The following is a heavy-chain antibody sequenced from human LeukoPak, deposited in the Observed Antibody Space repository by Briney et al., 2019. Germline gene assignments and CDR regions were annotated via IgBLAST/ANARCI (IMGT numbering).Heavy chain of an antibody. CDR3: PRQSYASGWNPFDY. J-gene: IGHJ4*02. D-gene: IGHD6-19*01. Sequence: GGSLRLSCAASGFTFSNYAMSWVRQAPGKGLEWVSTISCGGITTYYADSAKGRFTISRDNSKNTMFLQMNSLRADDTAVYYCPRQSYASGWNPFDYWGQGILVTVSS. V-gene: IGHV3-23*01. CDR2: ISCGGITT. CDR1: GFTFSNYA.